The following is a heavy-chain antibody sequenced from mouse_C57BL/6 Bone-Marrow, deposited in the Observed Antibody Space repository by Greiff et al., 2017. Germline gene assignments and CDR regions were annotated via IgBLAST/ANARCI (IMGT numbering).Heavy chain of an antibody. V-gene: IGHV1-55*01. CDR1: GYTFTSYW. CDR2: IYPGSGST. D-gene: IGHD2-5*01. Sequence: QVQLQQPGAELVKPGASVKMSCKASGYTFTSYWITWVKQRPGQGLEWIGDIYPGSGSTNYNEKFKSKATLTVDTSSSTAYMQLSSLPSEDSAVYYCARGDSNTLGWFAHWGEGSLGTVS. CDR3: ARGDSNTLGWFAH. J-gene: IGHJ3*01.